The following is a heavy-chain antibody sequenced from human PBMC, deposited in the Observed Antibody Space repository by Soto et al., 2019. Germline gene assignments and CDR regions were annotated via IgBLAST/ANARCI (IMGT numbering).Heavy chain of an antibody. D-gene: IGHD6-19*01. CDR3: ARTTGYSSGWYGGVLHWFDP. J-gene: IGHJ5*02. Sequence: ASVKVSCKASGYTFTSYYMHWVRQAPGQGLEWMGIINPSGGSTSYAQKFQGRVTMTRDTSTSTVYMELSSLRSEDTAVYYCARTTGYSSGWYGGVLHWFDPRGQVNLVPVSS. CDR1: GYTFTSYY. V-gene: IGHV1-46*01. CDR2: INPSGGST.